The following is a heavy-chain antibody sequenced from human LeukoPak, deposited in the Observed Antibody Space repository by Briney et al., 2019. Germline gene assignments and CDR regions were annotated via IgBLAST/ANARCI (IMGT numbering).Heavy chain of an antibody. CDR1: GFTFDDYA. V-gene: IGHV3-49*04. CDR2: TKSRAYGGTT. Sequence: GGSLRLSCTTSGFTFDDYAVTWVRQAPGKGLEWVGFTKSRAYGGTTEYAASVRGRFTISREDSKSVAYLQMNSLKTEDTAVYYCGTYRTLLDFFHYWGQGTLVTVSS. D-gene: IGHD1-1*01. CDR3: GTYRTLLDFFHY. J-gene: IGHJ4*02.